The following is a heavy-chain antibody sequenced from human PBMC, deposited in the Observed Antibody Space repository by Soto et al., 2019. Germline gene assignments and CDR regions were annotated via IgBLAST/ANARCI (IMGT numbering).Heavy chain of an antibody. J-gene: IGHJ5*02. CDR1: GFTFSNYA. V-gene: IGHV3-23*01. CDR2: ISNSADNK. Sequence: GGSLRLSCAASGFTFSNYAMNWVRQAPGKGLEWVSSISNSADNKYYADSVKGRFTISRDNSNNTLYLQMNSLAADDTALYYCAKCGNVDLVTGLGGFDPWG. D-gene: IGHD3-9*01. CDR3: AKCGNVDLVTGLGGFDP.